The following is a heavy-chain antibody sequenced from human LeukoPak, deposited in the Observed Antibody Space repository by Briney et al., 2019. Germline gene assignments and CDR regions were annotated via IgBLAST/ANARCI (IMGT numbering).Heavy chain of an antibody. CDR2: IYSGGST. D-gene: IGHD3-9*01. Sequence: GGSLRLSCAASGFTFSSNAMSWVRQAPGKGLEWVSVIYSGGSTFYADSVKGRFTISRDNSKNTLYLQMNSLRVEDTAVYYCARDETYYDILTSYYKGGYFDYWGQGTLVTVSS. J-gene: IGHJ4*02. CDR1: GFTFSSNA. CDR3: ARDETYYDILTSYYKGGYFDY. V-gene: IGHV3-66*01.